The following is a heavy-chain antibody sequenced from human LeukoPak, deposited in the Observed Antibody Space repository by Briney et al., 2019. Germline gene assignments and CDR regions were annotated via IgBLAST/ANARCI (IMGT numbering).Heavy chain of an antibody. Sequence: SETLSLTCAVYGGSFSGYYRSWIRQPPGKGLEWIGEINHSGSTNYNPSLKSRVTISVDTSKNQFSLKLSSVTAADTAVYYCARHRRWLGQTFDYWGQGTLVTVSS. D-gene: IGHD6-19*01. CDR1: GGSFSGYY. J-gene: IGHJ4*02. CDR3: ARHRRWLGQTFDY. V-gene: IGHV4-34*01. CDR2: INHSGST.